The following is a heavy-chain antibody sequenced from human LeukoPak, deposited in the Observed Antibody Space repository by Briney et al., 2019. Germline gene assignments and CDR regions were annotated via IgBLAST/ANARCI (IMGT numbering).Heavy chain of an antibody. CDR1: GGSFSGYY. CDR2: INHSGST. J-gene: IGHJ4*02. D-gene: IGHD3-10*01. Sequence: PSETLSLTCAVYGGSFSGYYWSWIRQPPGKGLEWIGEINHSGSTNYNPSLKSRVTISVDTSKNQFSLKLSPVTAADTAVYYCARGSSGSGSYYRHPQTPYFDYWGQGTLVTVSS. V-gene: IGHV4-34*01. CDR3: ARGSSGSGSYYRHPQTPYFDY.